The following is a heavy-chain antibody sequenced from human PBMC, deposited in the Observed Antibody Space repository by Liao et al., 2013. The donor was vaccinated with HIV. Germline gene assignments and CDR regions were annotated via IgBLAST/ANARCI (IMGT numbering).Heavy chain of an antibody. Sequence: QLQLQESGSGLVKPSQTLSLTCTVSGDLIRRDNYYWTWIRQPAGKGLEWIGHIYTGMSTTGTTNYNPSLKSRVSISADTSSNHVSLKLTSVTAADTAVYYCARGRQQLVEWGFDPWGQGTLVTVSS. CDR1: GDLIRRDNYY. CDR2: IYTGMSTTGTT. CDR3: ARGRQQLVEWGFDP. V-gene: IGHV4-61*02. D-gene: IGHD6-13*01. J-gene: IGHJ5*02.